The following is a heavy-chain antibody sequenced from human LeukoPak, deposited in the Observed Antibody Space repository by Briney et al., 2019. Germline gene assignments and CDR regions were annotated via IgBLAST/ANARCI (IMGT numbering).Heavy chain of an antibody. CDR3: ARDLSIAVAGYLDY. Sequence: VKFSCKASGYTFTSYDINWVRQATGQGLERMGWMNPNSGNTGYAQKFQGRVTITRNTSISTAYMELSSLRSEDTAVYYCARDLSIAVAGYLDYWGQGTLVTVSS. D-gene: IGHD6-19*01. J-gene: IGHJ4*02. CDR2: MNPNSGNT. CDR1: GYTFTSYD. V-gene: IGHV1-8*03.